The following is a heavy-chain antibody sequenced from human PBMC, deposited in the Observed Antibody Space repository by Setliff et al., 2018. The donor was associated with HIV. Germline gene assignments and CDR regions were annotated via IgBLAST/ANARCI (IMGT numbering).Heavy chain of an antibody. CDR1: GYSISSGYY. Sequence: SETLSLTCAVSGYSISSGYYWGWIRQPPGKGLEWIGSVFHSGSTYYNPSLRSRVTMSVDTSKNQFSLKLSSVTAADTAVYYCARDAERGYSYGYDYWGQGTQVTVSS. CDR2: VFHSGST. J-gene: IGHJ4*02. D-gene: IGHD5-18*01. V-gene: IGHV4-38-2*02. CDR3: ARDAERGYSYGYDY.